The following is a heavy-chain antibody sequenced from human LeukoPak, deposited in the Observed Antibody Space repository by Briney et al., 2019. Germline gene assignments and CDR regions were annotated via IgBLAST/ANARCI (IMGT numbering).Heavy chain of an antibody. CDR2: ISGSGGTT. CDR1: GFTFSAFE. Sequence: GGSLRLSCAASGFTFSAFEMNWVRQAPGKGLEWISYISGSGGTTLYADSVKGRFTISRDNAKNSLYLQMNSLRVEDTAVYYCVRVYCSSTSCSDYFVYWGQGSLVTVSS. J-gene: IGHJ4*02. D-gene: IGHD2-2*01. V-gene: IGHV3-48*03. CDR3: VRVYCSSTSCSDYFVY.